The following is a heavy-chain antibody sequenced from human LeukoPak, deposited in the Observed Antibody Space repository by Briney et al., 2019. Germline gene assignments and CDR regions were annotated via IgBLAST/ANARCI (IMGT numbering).Heavy chain of an antibody. D-gene: IGHD2-2*01. CDR1: GFTSSDYT. V-gene: IGHV3-23*01. CDR2: ISVSDGST. J-gene: IGHJ4*02. Sequence: GGSLRLSCAASGFTSSDYTMNWVRQAPGKGLEWVSGISVSDGSTYYADSVKGRFTMSRDNSNNMLFLQMNSLRAEDTAVYYCAKDRYCSSTNCPYDYWGQETLVAVSS. CDR3: AKDRYCSSTNCPYDY.